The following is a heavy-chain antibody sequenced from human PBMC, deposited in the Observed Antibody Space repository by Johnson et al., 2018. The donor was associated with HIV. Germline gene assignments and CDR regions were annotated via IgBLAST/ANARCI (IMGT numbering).Heavy chain of an antibody. V-gene: IGHV3-72*01. Sequence: VQLVESGGGLVQPGGSLRLSCEASGFTFSDHYMDWVRQAPGKGLEWVGRSRNKANTYTTEYAVSVKGRFTIPRDDSKNSLYLQMNSLKTEDTAVYYCARDGYSGGFDIWGQGTMVTVSS. D-gene: IGHD2-21*01. J-gene: IGHJ3*02. CDR1: GFTFSDHY. CDR3: ARDGYSGGFDI. CDR2: SRNKANTYTT.